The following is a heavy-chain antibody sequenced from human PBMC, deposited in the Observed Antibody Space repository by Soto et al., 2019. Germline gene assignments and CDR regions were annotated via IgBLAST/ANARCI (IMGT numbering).Heavy chain of an antibody. J-gene: IGHJ4*02. CDR1: GFTFTSSA. CDR2: IVVGSGNT. V-gene: IGHV1-58*02. D-gene: IGHD4-17*01. CDR3: AATGDFGDYDGRGF. Sequence: QMQLVQSGPEVKKPGTSVKVSCKASGFTFTSSAMQWVRQARGQRLEWIGWIVVGSGNTNYAKKFQDRVTITRDLSTSTAYMERGSLGSEDTAVYYWAATGDFGDYDGRGFWGQGTLVTVSS.